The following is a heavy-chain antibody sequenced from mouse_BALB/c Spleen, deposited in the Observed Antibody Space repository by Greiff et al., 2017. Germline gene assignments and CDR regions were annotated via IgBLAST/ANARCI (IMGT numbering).Heavy chain of an antibody. CDR3: ATMSTASYWYFDV. V-gene: IGHV1S34*01. J-gene: IGHJ1*01. Sequence: LVKTGASVKLSCTASGYSFTGYYMHWVQQGHGKNLEWIGYISCYNGATSYNQKFKGKATFTVYTSYSTAYMQFNSLTSEDSAVYYCATMSTASYWYFDVWGAGTTVTVSS. CDR1: GYSFTGYY. D-gene: IGHD2-4*01. CDR2: ISCYNGAT.